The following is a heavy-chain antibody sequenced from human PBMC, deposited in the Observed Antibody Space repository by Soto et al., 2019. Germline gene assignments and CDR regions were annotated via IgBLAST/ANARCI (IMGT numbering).Heavy chain of an antibody. J-gene: IGHJ4*02. CDR3: ARHRGYYDILTGYYTELNFDY. D-gene: IGHD3-9*01. Sequence: PSETLSLTCSVSGGSISSSSYYLGWIRQPPGKGLEWIGSIYYSGSTYYNPSLKSRVTISVDTSKNQFSLKLSSVTAADTAVYYCARHRGYYDILTGYYTELNFDYWGQGTLVTVSA. CDR1: GGSISSSSYY. CDR2: IYYSGST. V-gene: IGHV4-39*01.